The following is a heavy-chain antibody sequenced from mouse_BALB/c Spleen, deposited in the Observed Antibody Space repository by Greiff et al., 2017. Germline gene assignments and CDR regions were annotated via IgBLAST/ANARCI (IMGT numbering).Heavy chain of an antibody. V-gene: IGHV1-87*01. D-gene: IGHD1-1*01. Sequence: VQLQQSGAELARPGASVKLSCKASGYTFTSYWMQWVKQRPGQGLEWIGAIYPGDGDTRYTQKFKGKATLTADKSSSTAYMQLSSLASEDSAVYYCARPTTDYAMDYWGQGTSVTVSS. CDR3: ARPTTDYAMDY. CDR1: GYTFTSYW. J-gene: IGHJ4*01. CDR2: IYPGDGDT.